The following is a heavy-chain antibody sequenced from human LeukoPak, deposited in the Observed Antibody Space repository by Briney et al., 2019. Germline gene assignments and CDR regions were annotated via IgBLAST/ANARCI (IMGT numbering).Heavy chain of an antibody. J-gene: IGHJ4*02. Sequence: SETLSPTCTVSGGSISSYYWSWIRQPPGKGLEWIGYIYDSETTNHNPSLKSRVTISVDTSKNQFSLKLSSVTAADTAVYYCAKEESVTTPSFNYWGQGTLVTVSS. V-gene: IGHV4-59*01. CDR2: IYDSETT. D-gene: IGHD4-17*01. CDR1: GGSISSYY. CDR3: AKEESVTTPSFNY.